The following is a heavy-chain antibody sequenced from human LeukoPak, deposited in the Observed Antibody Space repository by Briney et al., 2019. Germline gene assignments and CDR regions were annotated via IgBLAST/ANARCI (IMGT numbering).Heavy chain of an antibody. D-gene: IGHD2-2*01. CDR2: INPSGGNT. V-gene: IGHV1-46*01. Sequence: GASVKVSCKASGYTFTSYYMHWVRQAPGQGLEWMGIINPSGGNTSYAQKFQGRVTMTRDTSTSTVYMELSSLRSEDTAVYYCARSHCSSTSCYSSPADYWGQGTLVTVSS. CDR1: GYTFTSYY. CDR3: ARSHCSSTSCYSSPADY. J-gene: IGHJ4*02.